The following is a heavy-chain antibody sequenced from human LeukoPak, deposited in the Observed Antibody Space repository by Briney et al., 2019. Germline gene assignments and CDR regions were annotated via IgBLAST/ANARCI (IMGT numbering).Heavy chain of an antibody. V-gene: IGHV3-7*01. J-gene: IGHJ4*02. CDR3: VRGGWELDY. D-gene: IGHD4-23*01. Sequence: SGGSLRLSCAASGFTFKYYWMAWVRRAPGKGLEWVAHIKEDGTQRYYVDSVKGRFTISRDDAKNSLYLQMDTLTDEDTAVYYCVRGGWELDYWGQGVLVNVSS. CDR2: IKEDGTQR. CDR1: GFTFKYYW.